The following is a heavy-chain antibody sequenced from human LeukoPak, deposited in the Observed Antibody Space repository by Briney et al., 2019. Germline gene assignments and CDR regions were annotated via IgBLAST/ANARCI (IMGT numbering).Heavy chain of an antibody. V-gene: IGHV3-21*01. J-gene: IGHJ6*03. Sequence: GGSLRLSCGASGFTFSGYSMNWVRQAPGKGLEWVSSISTSSSYIYYADSVKGRFTISRDNAKKSLYLQMNSLRAEDTAVYYCARGALSTIFGVVGGYYYMDVWGKGTTVTVSS. CDR3: ARGALSTIFGVVGGYYYMDV. CDR1: GFTFSGYS. D-gene: IGHD3-3*01. CDR2: ISTSSSYI.